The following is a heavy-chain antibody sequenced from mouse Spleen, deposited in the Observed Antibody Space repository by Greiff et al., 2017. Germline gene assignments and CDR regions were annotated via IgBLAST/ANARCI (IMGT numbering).Heavy chain of an antibody. J-gene: IGHJ4*01. Sequence: EVQLQQSGPELVKPGASVKISCKASGYSFTGYYMNWVKQSPEKSLEWIGEINPSTGGTTYNQKFKAKATLTVDKSSSTAYMQLKSLTSEDSAVYYCARGYYGYGDYWGQGTSVTVSS. V-gene: IGHV1-42*01. CDR3: ARGYYGYGDY. CDR2: INPSTGGT. D-gene: IGHD1-2*01. CDR1: GYSFTGYY.